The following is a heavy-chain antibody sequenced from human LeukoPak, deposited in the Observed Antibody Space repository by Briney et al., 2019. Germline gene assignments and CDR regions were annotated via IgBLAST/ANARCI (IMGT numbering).Heavy chain of an antibody. J-gene: IGHJ4*02. CDR1: GYTFTSYA. CDR3: ARGGVIAAAAQDY. Sequence: ASVKVSCKASGYTFTSYAMHWVRQAPGQRLEWMGWINAGNGNTKYSQKFQGRVTITRDTSASTAYMELSNLRSEDTAVYYCARGGVIAAAAQDYWGQGTLVTVSS. V-gene: IGHV1-3*01. CDR2: INAGNGNT. D-gene: IGHD6-13*01.